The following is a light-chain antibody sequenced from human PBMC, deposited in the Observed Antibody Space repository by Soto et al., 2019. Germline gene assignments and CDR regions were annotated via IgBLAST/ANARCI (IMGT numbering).Light chain of an antibody. V-gene: IGKV3-11*01. Sequence: EIVLTQSPATLSLSPGERATLSCRASQSVSSSFAWYQQKPGQAPRLLIYDASNRATGIPARFSGMGSGTDFTLTISSLEPEDFAVYYCQQRSNWPRTFGQGTKVEI. CDR2: DAS. CDR3: QQRSNWPRT. CDR1: QSVSSS. J-gene: IGKJ1*01.